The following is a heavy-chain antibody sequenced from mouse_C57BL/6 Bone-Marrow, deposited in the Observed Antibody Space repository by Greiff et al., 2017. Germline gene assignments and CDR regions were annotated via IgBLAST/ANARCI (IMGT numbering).Heavy chain of an antibody. V-gene: IGHV14-4*01. CDR1: GFNIKDDY. D-gene: IGHD1-1*01. CDR3: TTHYYGSIYYAMDY. CDR2: IDPENGDT. J-gene: IGHJ4*01. Sequence: VQLQQSGAELVRPGASVKLSCTASGFNIKDDYMHWVKQRPEQGLEWIGWIDPENGDTEYASKFQGKATITADTSSNTAYLQLSSLTSEDTAVYYCTTHYYGSIYYAMDYWGQGTSATVSS.